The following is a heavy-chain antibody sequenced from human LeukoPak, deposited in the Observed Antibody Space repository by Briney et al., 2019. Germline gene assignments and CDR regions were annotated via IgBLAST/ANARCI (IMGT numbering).Heavy chain of an antibody. V-gene: IGHV4-34*01. CDR3: VRHLSAGRPAFDI. Sequence: SETLSLTCAVYGGSFSDYFWGWIRQPPGKGLEWIGEINHSGRTYYNPSLKSRVTISVDTSKNQFSLKLTSLTAADTAVYCCVRHLSAGRPAFDIWGQGTMVTVSS. CDR2: INHSGRT. CDR1: GGSFSDYF. D-gene: IGHD2-15*01. J-gene: IGHJ3*02.